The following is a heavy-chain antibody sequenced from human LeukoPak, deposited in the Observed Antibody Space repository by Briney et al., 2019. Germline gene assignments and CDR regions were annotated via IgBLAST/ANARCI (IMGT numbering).Heavy chain of an antibody. Sequence: ASVTVSCKASGGTFSSYAISWVRQAPGEGLEWMGRIIPIFGIANYAQKFQGRVTITADKSTSTAYMELSSLRSEDTAVYYCARGYVSGPEVGWGQGTVVTVSS. D-gene: IGHD2-15*01. CDR2: IIPIFGIA. J-gene: IGHJ4*02. V-gene: IGHV1-69*04. CDR3: ARGYVSGPEVG. CDR1: GGTFSSYA.